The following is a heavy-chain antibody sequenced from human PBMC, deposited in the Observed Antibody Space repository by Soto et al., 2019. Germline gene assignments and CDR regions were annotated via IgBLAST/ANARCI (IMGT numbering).Heavy chain of an antibody. CDR1: GGSFSGYY. V-gene: IGHV4-34*01. J-gene: IGHJ4*02. CDR3: ARGSRSLLSVVVPAARRLDY. Sequence: SETLSLTCAVYGGSFSGYYWSWIRQPPGKGLEWIGEINHSGSTNYNPSLKSRVTISVDTSKNQFSLKLSSVTAADTAVYYCARGSRSLLSVVVPAARRLDYWGQGTLVTVSS. CDR2: INHSGST. D-gene: IGHD2-2*01.